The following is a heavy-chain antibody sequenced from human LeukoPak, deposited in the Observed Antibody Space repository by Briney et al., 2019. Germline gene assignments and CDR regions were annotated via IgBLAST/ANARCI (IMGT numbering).Heavy chain of an antibody. CDR2: IYYSGST. V-gene: IGHV4-59*01. J-gene: IGHJ5*02. Sequence: SETLSLTCTVSGGSISSYYWSWIRQPPGKGLEWIGYIYYSGSTNYNPSLKSRVTISVDTSKNQFSLKLSSVTAADTAVYYCARNHGSGRGEWFDPWGQGTLVTVSS. D-gene: IGHD3-10*01. CDR1: GGSISSYY. CDR3: ARNHGSGRGEWFDP.